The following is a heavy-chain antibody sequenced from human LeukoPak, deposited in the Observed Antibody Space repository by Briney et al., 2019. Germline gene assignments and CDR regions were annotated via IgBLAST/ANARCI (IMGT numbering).Heavy chain of an antibody. D-gene: IGHD2-15*01. CDR3: ARDSAFSSYSY. V-gene: IGHV3-23*01. Sequence: GGSLRLSCAASGFTFSNYAMSWVRQAPGKGLEWVSAISGSSGSTYYADALKGRFTISRDNSKNTLYLQMNTLRAEDTAIYYCARDSAFSSYSYWGQGALVTVSS. J-gene: IGHJ4*02. CDR2: ISGSSGST. CDR1: GFTFSNYA.